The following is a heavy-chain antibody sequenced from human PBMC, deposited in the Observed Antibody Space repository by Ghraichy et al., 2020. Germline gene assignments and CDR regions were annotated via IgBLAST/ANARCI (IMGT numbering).Heavy chain of an antibody. CDR2: IKCDGSEK. CDR3: ASTPGSYYYYGMNV. J-gene: IGHJ6*02. V-gene: IGHV3-52*01. Sequence: GGSLRLSCAASGFTFSSSWMHWVCQAPEKGLEWVADIKCDGSEKYYVDSVKGRLTISRDNAKNSLYLQVNSLRAEDMTVYSVASTPGSYYYYGMNVWGQGTTVTVSS. CDR1: GFTFSSSW. D-gene: IGHD5-24*01.